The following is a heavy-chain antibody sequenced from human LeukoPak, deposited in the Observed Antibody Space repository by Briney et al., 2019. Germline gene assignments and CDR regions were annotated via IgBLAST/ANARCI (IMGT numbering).Heavy chain of an antibody. CDR1: GGSISSSSYY. CDR2: IYYSGST. V-gene: IGHV4-39*01. J-gene: IGHJ4*02. Sequence: KSSETLSLTCTVSGGSISSSSYYWGWIRQPPGKGLEWIGSIYYSGSTYYNPSLKSRVTISVDTSKNQFSLKLSSVTAADTAVYYCARRVVVVTAIPYYHFDYWGQGTLVTVSS. CDR3: ARRVVVVTAIPYYHFDY. D-gene: IGHD2-21*02.